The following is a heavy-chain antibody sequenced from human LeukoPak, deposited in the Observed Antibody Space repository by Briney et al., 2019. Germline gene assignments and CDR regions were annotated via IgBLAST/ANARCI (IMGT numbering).Heavy chain of an antibody. D-gene: IGHD5-18*01. CDR2: IKRDGSEK. CDR3: APMAADTAMVGMDV. CDR1: GFTFSNYW. Sequence: GSLRLSCAASGFTFSNYWMSWVRQAPGKGLEWVANIKRDGSEKYYVDSVKGRFTISRDNAKNSLYLHMNSLRAADTAVYYCAPMAADTAMVGMDVWGQRT. J-gene: IGHJ6*02. V-gene: IGHV3-7*05.